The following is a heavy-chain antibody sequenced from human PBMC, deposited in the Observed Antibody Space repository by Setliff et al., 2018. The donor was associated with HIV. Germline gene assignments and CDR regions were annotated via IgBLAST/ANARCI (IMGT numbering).Heavy chain of an antibody. CDR1: GGSFSGYY. CDR2: SDHIGTT. J-gene: IGHJ4*02. D-gene: IGHD2-8*01. CDR3: ASLPSVTAEGPFNH. Sequence: KTSETLSLTCAVYGGSFSGYYWSWIRQPPGKRLEWIGESDHIGTTNYNPSLKSRITISVDRSKNQFSLKLTSVTAADTAAYFCASLPSVTAEGPFNHWGQGTLVTVSS. V-gene: IGHV4-34*01.